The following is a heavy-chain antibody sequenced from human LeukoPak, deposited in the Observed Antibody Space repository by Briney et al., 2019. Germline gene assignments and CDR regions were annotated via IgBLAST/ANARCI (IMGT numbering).Heavy chain of an antibody. CDR3: ATAESACYFGDS. D-gene: IGHD2-15*01. CDR1: GYTLTKLC. J-gene: IGHJ4*02. V-gene: IGHV1-24*01. Sequence: GASVKVSCKVSGYTLTKLCMHWVRQAPGRGLEWMGGFDPEGGETIYAQKFQGRVTMTEDTSTDTAYMELSSLRSEDTAVYYCATAESACYFGDSWGQGTLVTVAS. CDR2: FDPEGGET.